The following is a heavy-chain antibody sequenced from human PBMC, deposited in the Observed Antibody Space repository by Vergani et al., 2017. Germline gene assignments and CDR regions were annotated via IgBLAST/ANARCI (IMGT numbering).Heavy chain of an antibody. Sequence: QVQLVQSGAEVKKPGSSVKVSCKASGGTFSSYAISWVRQAPGQGLEWMGRIIPILGIANYAQKFQGRVTITADTSTSTAYMELSSLRSEDTAEYYCAREVLGYCSGGSCYSNWFDPWGQGTLVTVSS. J-gene: IGHJ5*02. CDR1: GGTFSSYA. CDR3: AREVLGYCSGGSCYSNWFDP. CDR2: IIPILGIA. D-gene: IGHD2-15*01. V-gene: IGHV1-69*04.